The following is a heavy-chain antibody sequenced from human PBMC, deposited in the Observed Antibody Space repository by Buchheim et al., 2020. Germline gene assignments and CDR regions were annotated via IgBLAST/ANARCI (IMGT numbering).Heavy chain of an antibody. CDR3: ARDGQAIPLDV. D-gene: IGHD2-21*01. J-gene: IGHJ6*02. V-gene: IGHV3-33*08. CDR2: IWYDGSNK. CDR1: GFTFNNYA. Sequence: QVQLVESGGGVVQPGRSLRLSCAASGFTFNNYALHWVRQAPGKGLEWVAVIWYDGSNKYYADSVKGRFTISRDNSKNTLYLQMNSLRAEDTAVYYCARDGQAIPLDVWGQGTT.